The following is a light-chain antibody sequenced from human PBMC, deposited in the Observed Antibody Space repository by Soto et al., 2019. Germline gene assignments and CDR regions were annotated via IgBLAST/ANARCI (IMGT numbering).Light chain of an antibody. J-gene: IGKJ1*01. CDR3: QQYNSYSWT. V-gene: IGKV4-1*01. CDR2: DAS. Sequence: DIVMTQSPDSLAVSLGERATINCKSSQSILSSSNNNNYLAWYQQKPGQAPRLLIYDASTRATGIPDRFSGSGSGTEFTLTISSLQPDDFATYYCQQYNSYSWTFGQGTKVDIK. CDR1: QSILSSSNNNNY.